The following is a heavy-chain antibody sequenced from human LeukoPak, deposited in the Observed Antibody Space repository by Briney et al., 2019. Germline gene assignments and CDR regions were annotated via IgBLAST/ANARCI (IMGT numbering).Heavy chain of an antibody. J-gene: IGHJ4*02. D-gene: IGHD5-24*01. Sequence: SETLSLTCTVSGGSISSSSYYWGWIRQPPGKGLEWIGSIYYSGSTYYNPSLKSRVTISVDTSKNQFSLKLSSVTAADTAVYYCARRRDGYNCIDYWGQGTLVTVPS. CDR1: GGSISSSSYY. CDR3: ARRRDGYNCIDY. CDR2: IYYSGST. V-gene: IGHV4-39*01.